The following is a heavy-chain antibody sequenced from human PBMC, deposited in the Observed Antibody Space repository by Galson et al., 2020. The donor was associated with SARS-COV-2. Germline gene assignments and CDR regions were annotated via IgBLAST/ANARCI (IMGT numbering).Heavy chain of an antibody. V-gene: IGHV1-69*13. CDR2: IIPVLGTA. Sequence: SVKVSCKASGSTFSRYAISWVRQAPGQGLEWMGGIIPVLGTANYAQKFQGRVTITADESTSTVNMELSSLRSEDTAVYFCARGSRYTSSWYFDYWGQGTLVTVSS. J-gene: IGHJ4*02. D-gene: IGHD6-13*01. CDR3: ARGSRYTSSWYFDY. CDR1: GSTFSRYA.